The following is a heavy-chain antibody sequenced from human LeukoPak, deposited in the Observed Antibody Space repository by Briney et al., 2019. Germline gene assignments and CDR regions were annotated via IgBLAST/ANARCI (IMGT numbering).Heavy chain of an antibody. CDR1: GVSLGTSGMC. D-gene: IGHD4-17*01. J-gene: IGHJ4*02. CDR2: IDWDDDK. CDR3: ARAFPTVTTFDY. V-gene: IGHV2-70*11. Sequence: SGPALVKPTQTLTLTCTFSGVSLGTSGMCVSWIRQPPGKALEWLPRIDWDDDKYYSTSLQTRLTISKDTSKNQVVLTMTNMDPVDTATYYCARAFPTVTTFDYWGQGTLVTVSS.